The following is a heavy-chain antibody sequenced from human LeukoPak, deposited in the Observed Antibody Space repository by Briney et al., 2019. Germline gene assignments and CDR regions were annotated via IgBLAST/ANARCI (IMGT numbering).Heavy chain of an antibody. J-gene: IGHJ4*02. Sequence: SETLSPTCAVYGGSFSGYYWSWIRQPPGKGLEWIGEINHSGSTNYNPSLKSRVTISVDTSKNQFSLKLSSVTAADTAVYYCARSGYSYGRGTFDYWGQGTLVTVSS. CDR3: ARSGYSYGRGTFDY. CDR2: INHSGST. D-gene: IGHD5-18*01. V-gene: IGHV4-34*01. CDR1: GGSFSGYY.